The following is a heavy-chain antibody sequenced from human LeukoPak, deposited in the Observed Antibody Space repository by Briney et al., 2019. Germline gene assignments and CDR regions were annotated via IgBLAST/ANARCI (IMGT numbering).Heavy chain of an antibody. CDR1: GFTVSSNY. Sequence: GGSLRLSCAASGFTVSSNYMSWVRQAPGKELEWVSVIYSGGSTYYADSVKGRFTISRDNSKNTLYLQMNSLRAEDTAVYYCASLARLGYCSGGSCYWDYWGQGTLVTVSS. V-gene: IGHV3-66*02. D-gene: IGHD2-15*01. CDR2: IYSGGST. CDR3: ASLARLGYCSGGSCYWDY. J-gene: IGHJ4*02.